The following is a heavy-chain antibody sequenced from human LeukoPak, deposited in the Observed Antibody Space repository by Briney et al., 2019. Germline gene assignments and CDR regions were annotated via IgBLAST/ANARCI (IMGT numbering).Heavy chain of an antibody. J-gene: IGHJ4*02. V-gene: IGHV4-34*01. CDR1: GGSFSGYY. D-gene: IGHD3-16*02. CDR3: ARDGFYDYVWGSYRIFDY. Sequence: KPSETLSLTCAVYGGSFSGYYWSWIRQPPGKGLEWIGEINHSGSTNYNPSLKSRVTISVDTSKNQFSLKLSSVTAADTAVYYCARDGFYDYVWGSYRIFDYWGQGTLVTVSS. CDR2: INHSGST.